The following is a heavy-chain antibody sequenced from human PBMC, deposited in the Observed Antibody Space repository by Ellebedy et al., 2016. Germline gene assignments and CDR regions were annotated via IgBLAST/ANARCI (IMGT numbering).Heavy chain of an antibody. CDR2: INQDGTKK. V-gene: IGHV3-7*01. CDR1: GFTFSTFW. D-gene: IGHD2-15*01. Sequence: GESLKISCATSGFTFSTFWMSWVRQAPGKGLEWVANINQDGTKKYYADSVKGRFTISRDNAENSLFLQMNSLRAEDTAVYYCARIYCGDGGCYYDYWGQGTLVTVSP. CDR3: ARIYCGDGGCYYDY. J-gene: IGHJ4*02.